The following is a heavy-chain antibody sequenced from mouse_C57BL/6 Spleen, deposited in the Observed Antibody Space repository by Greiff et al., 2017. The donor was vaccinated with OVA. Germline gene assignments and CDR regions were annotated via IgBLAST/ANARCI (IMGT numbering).Heavy chain of an antibody. D-gene: IGHD3-3*01. CDR1: GYTFTDYY. Sequence: EVQLQQSGPELVKPGASVKISCKASGYTFTDYYMNWVKQSHGKSLEWIGDINPNNGGTSYNQKFKGKATLTVDKSSSTAYMELRSLTSEDSAVYYCARSSWDRYYYFDYWGQGTTLTVSS. CDR3: ARSSWDRYYYFDY. J-gene: IGHJ2*01. CDR2: INPNNGGT. V-gene: IGHV1-26*01.